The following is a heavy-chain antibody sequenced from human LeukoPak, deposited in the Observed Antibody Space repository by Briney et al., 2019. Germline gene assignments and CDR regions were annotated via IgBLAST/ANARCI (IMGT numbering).Heavy chain of an antibody. Sequence: SETLSLTCTVSGGSISSYYWSWIRQPPGKGLEWIGDIYYSGSTNYNPSLKSRVTISVDTSKNQFSLKLSSVTAADTAVYYCARVPYYYDSSGGGNYYYYYMDVWGKGTTVTVSS. CDR3: ARVPYYYDSSGGGNYYYYYMDV. D-gene: IGHD3-22*01. V-gene: IGHV4-59*01. CDR2: IYYSGST. CDR1: GGSISSYY. J-gene: IGHJ6*03.